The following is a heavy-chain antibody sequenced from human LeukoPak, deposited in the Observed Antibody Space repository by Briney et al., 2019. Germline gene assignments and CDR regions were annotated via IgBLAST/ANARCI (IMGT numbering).Heavy chain of an antibody. J-gene: IGHJ3*02. D-gene: IGHD2-2*01. Sequence: SETLSLTCTVSGGSISSSSYYWGWIRQPPGKGLEWIGSIYYSGSTYYNPSLKSRVTISVDTSKNQFSLKLSSVTAADTAVYYCAREPRYCSSTSCYVHAFDIWGQGTMVTVSS. CDR1: GGSISSSSYY. V-gene: IGHV4-39*07. CDR2: IYYSGST. CDR3: AREPRYCSSTSCYVHAFDI.